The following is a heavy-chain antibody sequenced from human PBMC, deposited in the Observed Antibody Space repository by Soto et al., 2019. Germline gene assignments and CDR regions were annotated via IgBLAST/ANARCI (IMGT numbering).Heavy chain of an antibody. D-gene: IGHD3-16*01. CDR2: ISSNGGST. Sequence: EVQLVESGGGLVQPGGSLRLSCAASGFTFSSYAMHWVRQAPGKGLEYVSAISSNGGSTYYANSVKGRFTISSDNSKNTLYLQMGSPRAEDMAVYYCAREGGGYYFDYWGQGTLVTVSS. V-gene: IGHV3-64*01. CDR3: AREGGGYYFDY. J-gene: IGHJ4*02. CDR1: GFTFSSYA.